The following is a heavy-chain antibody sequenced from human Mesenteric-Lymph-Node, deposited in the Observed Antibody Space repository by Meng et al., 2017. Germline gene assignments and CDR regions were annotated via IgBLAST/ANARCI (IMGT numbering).Heavy chain of an antibody. CDR2: ISFDGRST. V-gene: IGHV3-30*04. CDR3: ARDVGVGATRGTPDY. J-gene: IGHJ4*02. D-gene: IGHD1-26*01. Sequence: GESLKISCVGSGFTFSSHAMHWVRQASGKGLEWVTIISFDGRSTFYADFVKGRFTISRDNSKNTLYLQMDSLGPEDTATYYCARDVGVGATRGTPDYWGQGTLVTVSS. CDR1: GFTFSSHA.